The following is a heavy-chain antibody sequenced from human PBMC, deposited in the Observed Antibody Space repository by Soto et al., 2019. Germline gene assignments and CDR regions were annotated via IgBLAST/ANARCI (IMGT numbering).Heavy chain of an antibody. V-gene: IGHV2-5*02. CDR3: AHLLRLGHLSKPFDY. CDR2: IYWDDDK. Sequence: QITLKESGPTLVKPTQTLTLTCTFSGFSLSTGGVGVGWIRQPPGKALEWLALIYWDDDKRYSPSLKSRLTITKDTSKNQVVLRMINMDPVDTATYYCAHLLRLGHLSKPFDYWGQGTLVTVSS. D-gene: IGHD3-16*01. J-gene: IGHJ4*02. CDR1: GFSLSTGGVG.